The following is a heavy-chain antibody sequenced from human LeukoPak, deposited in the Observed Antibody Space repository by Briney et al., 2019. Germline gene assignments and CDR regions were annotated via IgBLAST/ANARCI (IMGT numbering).Heavy chain of an antibody. CDR2: ISWNSGTI. CDR1: GFTFDDYA. J-gene: IGHJ4*02. Sequence: GGSLRLSCAASGFTFDDYAMHWVRLAPGKGLEWVSGISWNSGTIGYADSVKGRLTISRDSAKNSLYLQMNSLRAEDTALYYCAKDEGSYYSYYFDYWGQGTLVTVSS. V-gene: IGHV3-9*01. D-gene: IGHD1-26*01. CDR3: AKDEGSYYSYYFDY.